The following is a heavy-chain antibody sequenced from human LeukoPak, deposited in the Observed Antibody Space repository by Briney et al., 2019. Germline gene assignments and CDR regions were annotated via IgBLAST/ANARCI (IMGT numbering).Heavy chain of an antibody. Sequence: GGSLRLSCAASGFTFSSYSMNWVRQAPGKGLEWVSSISSSSSYIYYADSVKGRFTISRDNAKNSLYLQMNSLRAEDTAVYYCARDMSTIFGVVVRPAGYFDYWGQGTLVTVSS. CDR3: ARDMSTIFGVVVRPAGYFDY. J-gene: IGHJ4*02. CDR1: GFTFSSYS. D-gene: IGHD3-3*01. CDR2: ISSSSSYI. V-gene: IGHV3-21*01.